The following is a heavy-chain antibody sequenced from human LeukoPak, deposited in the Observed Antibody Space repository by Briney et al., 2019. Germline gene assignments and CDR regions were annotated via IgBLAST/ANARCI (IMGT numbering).Heavy chain of an antibody. J-gene: IGHJ4*02. CDR1: GGSISSSNW. CDR2: IYHSGST. D-gene: IGHD3-3*01. V-gene: IGHV4-4*02. Sequence: PSETLSLTCAVSGGSISSSNWWNWVRQPPGKGLEWIGEIYHSGSTNYNPSLKSRVTISVDTSKNQFSLKLSSVTAADTAVYYCARIGYTIFGVVIIGESFDYWGQGTLITVSS. CDR3: ARIGYTIFGVVIIGESFDY.